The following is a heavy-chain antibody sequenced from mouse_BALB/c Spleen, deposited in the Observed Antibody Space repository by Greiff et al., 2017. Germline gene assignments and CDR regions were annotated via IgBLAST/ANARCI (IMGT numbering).Heavy chain of an antibody. CDR3: TRGGSTMITTPAWFAY. J-gene: IGHJ3*01. Sequence: EVKVVESGGGLVKPGGSLKLSCAASGFTFSSYTMSWVRQTPEKRLEWVATISSGGSYTYYPDSVKGRFTISRDNAKNTLYLQMSSLKSEDTAMYYCTRGGSTMITTPAWFAYWGQGTLVTVSA. CDR1: GFTFSSYT. V-gene: IGHV5-6-4*01. CDR2: ISSGGSYT. D-gene: IGHD2-4*01.